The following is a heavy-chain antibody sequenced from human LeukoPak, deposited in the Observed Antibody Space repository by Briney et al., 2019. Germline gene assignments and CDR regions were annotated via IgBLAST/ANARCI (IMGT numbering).Heavy chain of an antibody. CDR1: GGTFSSYA. CDR2: TIPIFGTA. D-gene: IGHD2-21*02. V-gene: IGHV1-69*01. J-gene: IGHJ5*02. CDR3: ARALLVTAIRFAWFDP. Sequence: SVKVSCKASGGTFSSYAISWVRQAPGQGLEWMGGTIPIFGTANYAQKFQGRVTITADESTSTAYMELSSLRSEDTAVYYCARALLVTAIRFAWFDPWGQGTLVTVSS.